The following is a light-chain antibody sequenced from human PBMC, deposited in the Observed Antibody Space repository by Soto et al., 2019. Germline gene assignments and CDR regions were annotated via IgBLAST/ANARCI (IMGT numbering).Light chain of an antibody. CDR2: RNN. V-gene: IGLV1-47*01. Sequence: QSVLTQPPSASGTPGQRVTISCSGRSSNIGSNYVYWYQQLPGTAPKLLIYRNNQRPSGVPDRFSGSKSGTSASLAMSGLGSEDEADYYCAAWDDSRSAHYVFGTGTQLTGL. J-gene: IGLJ1*01. CDR1: SSNIGSNY. CDR3: AAWDDSRSAHYV.